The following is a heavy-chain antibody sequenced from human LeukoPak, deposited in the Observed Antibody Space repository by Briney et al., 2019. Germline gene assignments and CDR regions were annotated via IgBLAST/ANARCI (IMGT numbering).Heavy chain of an antibody. D-gene: IGHD2-2*01. CDR1: GYTFTGYY. CDR2: INPNSGGT. V-gene: IGHV1-2*02. Sequence: ASVKVSCKASGYTFTGYYMHWVRQAPGQGLEWMGWINPNSGGTNYAQKFQGRVTMTRGTSISTAYMELSRLRSNDTAVYYCAREADCSGTSCYSQFLDYWGQGTLVTVSS. CDR3: AREADCSGTSCYSQFLDY. J-gene: IGHJ4*02.